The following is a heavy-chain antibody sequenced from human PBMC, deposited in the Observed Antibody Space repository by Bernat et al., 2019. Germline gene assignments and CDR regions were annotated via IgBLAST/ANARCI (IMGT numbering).Heavy chain of an antibody. D-gene: IGHD6-19*01. Sequence: QVQLVQSGAEVKKPGASVKVSCKASGYTFTGYYMHWVRQAPGQGLEWMGWINPNRGGTNYAQKFQGRVTMTRDTSISTAYMELSRLRSDDTAVYYWARGYSSGWYDEGRFGYWGQGTLVTVSS. CDR3: ARGYSSGWYDEGRFGY. CDR1: GYTFTGYY. CDR2: INPNRGGT. J-gene: IGHJ4*02. V-gene: IGHV1-2*02.